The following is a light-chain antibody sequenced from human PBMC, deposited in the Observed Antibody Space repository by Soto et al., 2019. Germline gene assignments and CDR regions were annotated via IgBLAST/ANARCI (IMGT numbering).Light chain of an antibody. CDR3: QQSSNWPRT. CDR1: QFVSNS. CDR2: GAS. Sequence: EIVMTQSPATLSVSPWERVTLSCMASQFVSNSLAWYQQRPGQPPRLLIYGASTRAAGISERFSGSWSGTEFTLTISSLRSEDFAVYYCQQSSNWPRTFGQGTKVDIK. V-gene: IGKV3-15*01. J-gene: IGKJ1*01.